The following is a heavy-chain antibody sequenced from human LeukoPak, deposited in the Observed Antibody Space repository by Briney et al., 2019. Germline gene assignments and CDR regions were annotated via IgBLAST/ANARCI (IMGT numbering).Heavy chain of an antibody. CDR3: ARGDYYDSSGMDV. V-gene: IGHV1-2*02. Sequence: ASVKVSCKASGYTFTRYYMHWVRQAPGQGREWMGWINPNSGGTNYAQKFQGRVTMTRDTSISTAYMELSRLRSDDTAVYYCARGDYYDSSGMDVWGQGTTVTVSS. CDR1: GYTFTRYY. D-gene: IGHD3-22*01. CDR2: INPNSGGT. J-gene: IGHJ6*02.